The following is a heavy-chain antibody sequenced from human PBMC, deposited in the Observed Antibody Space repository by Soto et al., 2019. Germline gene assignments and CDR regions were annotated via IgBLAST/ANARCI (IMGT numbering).Heavy chain of an antibody. J-gene: IGHJ6*03. CDR2: ISAYNGNT. Sequence: QDQLLQSGAEVKKPGASVKVSCKASGYTFTNYGITWVRQAPGQGLEWMGWISAYNGNTHYTQRLQGRVTMTADTSTSKASMGLRSMRSDGTAVYYYARVRRVVGYFYYSMDVWGKGTTVTFS. V-gene: IGHV1-18*01. CDR3: ARVRRVVGYFYYSMDV. D-gene: IGHD6-25*01. CDR1: GYTFTNYG.